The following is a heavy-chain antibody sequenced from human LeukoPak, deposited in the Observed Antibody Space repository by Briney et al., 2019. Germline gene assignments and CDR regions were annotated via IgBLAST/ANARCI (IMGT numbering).Heavy chain of an antibody. Sequence: GGSLRLSCAASGFSVRDFWMAWVRQAPGKGLEWVAHIKEDRTADYYVDSVKGRFTISKDDCKNSLNLQMNSLRVEDTAVYYCVRGGWELDYWGQGTLVTVSS. CDR3: VRGGWELDY. CDR1: GFSVRDFW. D-gene: IGHD4-23*01. CDR2: IKEDRTAD. J-gene: IGHJ4*02. V-gene: IGHV3-7*01.